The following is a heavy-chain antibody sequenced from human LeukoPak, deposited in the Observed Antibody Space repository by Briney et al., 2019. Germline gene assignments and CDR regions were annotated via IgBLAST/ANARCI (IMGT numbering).Heavy chain of an antibody. J-gene: IGHJ3*02. CDR3: GSVSRSGTSFYDALDI. CDR2: IRYDGSNK. D-gene: IGHD1-1*01. CDR1: GFTFSSYG. Sequence: PGGSLRLSCAASGFTFSSYGMHWVRQAPGKGLEWVAFIRYDGSNKYYADSVKGRFTISRDNSKKTLYLQMNSLRAEDTDVYYCGSVSRSGTSFYDALDIWGQGTMVSVFS. V-gene: IGHV3-30*02.